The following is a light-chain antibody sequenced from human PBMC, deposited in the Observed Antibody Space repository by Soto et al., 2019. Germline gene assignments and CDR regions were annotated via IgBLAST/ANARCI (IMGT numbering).Light chain of an antibody. CDR1: QSVSSK. J-gene: IGKJ4*01. Sequence: ETVMTQSPATVSLSPGERATLSCRASQSVSSKLVWYQQKPGQAPRFLIYGASTRATGIPARFRGSGSGTEFTLTIDSLQSEDFAVYYCQQYNDWPPAFGGGTKVEIK. V-gene: IGKV3-15*01. CDR2: GAS. CDR3: QQYNDWPPA.